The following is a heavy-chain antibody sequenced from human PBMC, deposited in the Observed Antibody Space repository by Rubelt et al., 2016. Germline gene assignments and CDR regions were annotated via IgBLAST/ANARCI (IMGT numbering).Heavy chain of an antibody. CDR2: INHSGST. CDR3: ARCLHSSSWYYYDY. CDR1: GGSFSGYY. D-gene: IGHD6-13*01. V-gene: IGHV4-34*01. J-gene: IGHJ4*02. Sequence: QVQLQQWGAGLLKPSETLSLTCAVYGGSFSGYYWSWIRQPPGKGLEWIGEINHSGSTNYNPSLKSRFTFTVDTSKNQFSLKLSSVTAADTAVYYCARCLHSSSWYYYDYWGQGTLVTVSS.